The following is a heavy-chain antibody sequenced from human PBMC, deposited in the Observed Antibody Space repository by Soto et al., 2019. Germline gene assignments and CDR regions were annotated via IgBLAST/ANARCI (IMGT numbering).Heavy chain of an antibody. J-gene: IGHJ6*02. D-gene: IGHD3-9*01. CDR1: GGSISSYY. Sequence: SETLSLTCTVSGGSISSYYWSWIRQPPGKGLEWIGYIYYSGSTNYNPSLKSRVTISVDTSKNQFSLKLSSVTAADTAVYYCARQPAYYDILTGYRTYYYYGMDVWGQGTTVTVSS. CDR3: ARQPAYYDILTGYRTYYYYGMDV. CDR2: IYYSGST. V-gene: IGHV4-59*01.